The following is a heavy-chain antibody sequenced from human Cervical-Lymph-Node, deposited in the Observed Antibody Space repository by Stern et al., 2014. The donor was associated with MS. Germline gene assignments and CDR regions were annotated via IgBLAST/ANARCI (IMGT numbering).Heavy chain of an antibody. CDR3: ARVRYSGSEIFLRSYRELVRWFDP. V-gene: IGHV2-70*04. CDR1: GFSLSTSGMG. CDR2: LDWDDSK. J-gene: IGHJ5*02. D-gene: IGHD3-10*01. Sequence: QVTLKESGPALVKPTEPLTLTCTFSGFSLSTSGMGVSWIRPPPGKALEWLARLDWDDSKYYSTSLKTRLTVSRDTSKNQVVLTMTNMDPVDTATYYCARVRYSGSEIFLRSYRELVRWFDPWGQGTLVTVSS.